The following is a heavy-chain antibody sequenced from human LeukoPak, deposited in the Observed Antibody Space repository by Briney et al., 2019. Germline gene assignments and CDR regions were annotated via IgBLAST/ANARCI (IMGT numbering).Heavy chain of an antibody. V-gene: IGHV3-23*01. CDR3: AKLWSTSRGAFDI. J-gene: IGHJ3*02. CDR2: INNNGGST. Sequence: PGGSLRLFCAASGFTFSTYAMSWVRQPPGKGLEWVSTINNNGGSTSYADFVEGRFTISRDNSKNTLYLQMNSLRAEDTAVYYCAKLWSTSRGAFDIWGQGTAVTVSS. D-gene: IGHD2-2*01. CDR1: GFTFSTYA.